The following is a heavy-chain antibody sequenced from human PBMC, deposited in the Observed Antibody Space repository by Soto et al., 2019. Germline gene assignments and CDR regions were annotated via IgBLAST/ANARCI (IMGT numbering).Heavy chain of an antibody. V-gene: IGHV1-18*01. CDR1: GYPFTDHD. Sequence: QIQLVQSGAEVKKPGASVKVSCKASGYPFTDHDISWVRQAPGQGFEWMGWISAYNDYTAYARKFQGRVTMTTDKYTNTAYMELRSLTSDDTAVYSCAKVRPRFTQNFLDVYWGQGTRVTVSS. J-gene: IGHJ4*02. CDR3: AKVRPRFTQNFLDVY. CDR2: ISAYNDYT.